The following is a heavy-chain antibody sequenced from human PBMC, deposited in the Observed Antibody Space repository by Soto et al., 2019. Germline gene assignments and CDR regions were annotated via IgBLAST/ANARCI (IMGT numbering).Heavy chain of an antibody. CDR1: GFTVRSFW. V-gene: IGHV3-7*01. Sequence: GGYLRLSCAASGFTVRSFWMSWVRQAPGKGLEWVAHLNHDGNEKYYVDSVKGRFTISRDNAKKSLYLQMDSLRDEDTAVYYCARDAPAPAYWGQGTLVTVSS. CDR2: LNHDGNEK. J-gene: IGHJ4*02. CDR3: ARDAPAPAY.